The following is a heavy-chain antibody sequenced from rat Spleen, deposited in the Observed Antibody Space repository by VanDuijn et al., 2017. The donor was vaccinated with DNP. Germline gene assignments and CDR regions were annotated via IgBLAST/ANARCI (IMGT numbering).Heavy chain of an antibody. CDR1: GFTFSDYN. CDR3: TRCPLELTGYAMDA. CDR2: IIYDGSRT. D-gene: IGHD3-1*01. J-gene: IGHJ4*01. V-gene: IGHV5-7*01. Sequence: EVQLVESGGGLVQPGRSLKVSCAASGFTFSDYNMAWVRQAPKKGLEWVATIIYDGSRTYYRDSVKGRFTISRDNAKDTLYLQMNSLQTEDTAIYFCTRCPLELTGYAMDAWGQGTSVTVSS.